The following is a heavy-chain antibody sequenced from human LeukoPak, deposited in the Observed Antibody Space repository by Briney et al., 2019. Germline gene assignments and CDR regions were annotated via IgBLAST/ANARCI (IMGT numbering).Heavy chain of an antibody. CDR1: GFNFSIYS. Sequence: PGGSLRLSCAASGFNFSIYSMNWVRQAPGKGLEWVSYITRSSTTIYYADSVKGRFTISRDNSKNTLYLQMNSLRAEDTAVYYCAKDRYYDSSGYYADFDYWGQGTLVTVSS. V-gene: IGHV3-48*01. D-gene: IGHD3-22*01. CDR3: AKDRYYDSSGYYADFDY. CDR2: ITRSSTTI. J-gene: IGHJ4*02.